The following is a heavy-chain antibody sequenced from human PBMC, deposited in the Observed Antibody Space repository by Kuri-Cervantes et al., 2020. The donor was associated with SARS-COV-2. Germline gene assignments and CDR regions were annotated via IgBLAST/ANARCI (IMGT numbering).Heavy chain of an antibody. CDR3: ATKPFAIWSGYNFDF. CDR1: GNTLTESA. Sequence: ASVKVSCKVSGNTLTESAMHWVRQAPGKGLEWMGGLNPEDGETIYAQKFQGRVTMTEGTSTDTAYMELGSLTFEDTAMYYCATKPFAIWSGYNFDFWGQGTLVTVSS. V-gene: IGHV1-24*01. CDR2: LNPEDGET. D-gene: IGHD3-3*01. J-gene: IGHJ4*02.